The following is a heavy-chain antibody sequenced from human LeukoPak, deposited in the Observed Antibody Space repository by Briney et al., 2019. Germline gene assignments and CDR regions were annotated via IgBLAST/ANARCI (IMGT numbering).Heavy chain of an antibody. V-gene: IGHV4-39*01. J-gene: IGHJ4*02. CDR2: IYYPGNT. Sequence: PSETLSLTCTVSGDSISRSNFYWGWIRQPPGKGLEWIGSIYYPGNTYYNPSLKSRVTIFLDTSKNQFSLRLSSVTAADTAVYYCASSTTIVTPVFGYWGQGTLVTVSS. CDR3: ASSTTIVTPVFGY. CDR1: GDSISRSNFY. D-gene: IGHD4-23*01.